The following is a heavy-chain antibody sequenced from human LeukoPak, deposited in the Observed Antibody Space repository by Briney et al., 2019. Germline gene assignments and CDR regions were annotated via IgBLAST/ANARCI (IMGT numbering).Heavy chain of an antibody. CDR1: GDTFSNYD. J-gene: IGHJ4*02. D-gene: IGHD6-13*01. CDR3: ALSAEKQLVYFDF. CDR2: IIPVFDTA. V-gene: IGHV1-69*05. Sequence: GSSVKVSCKASGDTFSNYDVTWVRQAPGQGLEWMGRIIPVFDTAKYAQNLQGRVTMTTDESSSTAYMELYSLRSEDTAVYYCALSAEKQLVYFDFWGQGTLVTVSS.